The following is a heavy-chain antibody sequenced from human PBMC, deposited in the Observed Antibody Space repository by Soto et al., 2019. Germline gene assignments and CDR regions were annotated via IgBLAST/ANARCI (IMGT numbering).Heavy chain of an antibody. D-gene: IGHD2-2*01. Sequence: EVQLLESGGGLVQPGGSLRLSCAASGFTFSSYAMSWVRQAPGKGLEWVSAISGSGGSTYYADSVKGRFTISRDNSKNTLYLQMNSLRAEATAVYYCAKSRRDIVVVPAAIGSYYYGMDVWGQGTTVTVSS. CDR3: AKSRRDIVVVPAAIGSYYYGMDV. J-gene: IGHJ6*02. CDR1: GFTFSSYA. CDR2: ISGSGGST. V-gene: IGHV3-23*01.